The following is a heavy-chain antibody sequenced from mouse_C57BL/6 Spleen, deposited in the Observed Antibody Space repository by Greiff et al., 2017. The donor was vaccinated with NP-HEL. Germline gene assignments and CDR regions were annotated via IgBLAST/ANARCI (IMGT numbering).Heavy chain of an antibody. Sequence: EVQRVESGPGLVKPSHSLSLTCSVTGYSITSGYYWNWIRQFPGNKLEWMGYISYDGSNNYNPSLKNRISITRDTSKNQCFLKLNSVTTEDTATYYCARDSPYYGSSYWGQGTTLTVSS. CDR2: ISYDGSN. D-gene: IGHD1-1*01. V-gene: IGHV3-6*01. CDR3: ARDSPYYGSSY. CDR1: GYSITSGYY. J-gene: IGHJ2*01.